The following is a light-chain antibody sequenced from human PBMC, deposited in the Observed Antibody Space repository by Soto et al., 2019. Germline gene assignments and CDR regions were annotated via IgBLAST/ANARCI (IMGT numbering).Light chain of an antibody. CDR3: QPYNNWTLT. CDR2: DTS. CDR1: QSVSSN. V-gene: IGKV3-15*01. Sequence: EIVMTQSPATLSLSPGERATLSCRASQSVSSNVAWYQQIPGQTPRLLIYDTSTRATGVPARFSGSRSGPEFTLTINSLQSEDFAIYYCQPYNNWTLTFGGGTKV. J-gene: IGKJ4*01.